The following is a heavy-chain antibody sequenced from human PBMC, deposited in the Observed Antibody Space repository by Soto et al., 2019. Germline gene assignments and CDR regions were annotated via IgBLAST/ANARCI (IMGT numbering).Heavy chain of an antibody. CDR3: ASFLPPPDTSNLPDCYYCGMDV. D-gene: IGHD1-1*01. CDR2: IIPIFGTA. Sequence: QVQLVQSGAEVKKPGSSVKVSCKASGGTFSSYAISWVRQAPGQGLEWMGGIIPIFGTANYAQKFQGRVTITADESTSTAYMEQSSLRSEDTAVYYCASFLPPPDTSNLPDCYYCGMDVWGQGTTVTVS. CDR1: GGTFSSYA. J-gene: IGHJ6*02. V-gene: IGHV1-69*01.